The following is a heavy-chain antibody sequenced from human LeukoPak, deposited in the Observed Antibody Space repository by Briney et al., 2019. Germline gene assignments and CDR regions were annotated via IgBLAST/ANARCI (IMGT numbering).Heavy chain of an antibody. V-gene: IGHV1-46*01. CDR3: ARESLYYFDY. CDR1: GYTFTSYY. CDR2: INPSGASA. J-gene: IGHJ4*02. Sequence: GASVKVSCKASGYTFTSYYIHWVRQAPGQGLEWMGIINPSGASATYAQKFQGRVNMTRDTSTSTVYMELSSLRSEDTAVYYCARESLYYFDYWGQGTLVAVSS.